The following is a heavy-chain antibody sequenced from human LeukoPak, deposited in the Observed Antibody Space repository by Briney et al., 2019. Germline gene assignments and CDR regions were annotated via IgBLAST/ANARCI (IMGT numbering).Heavy chain of an antibody. J-gene: IGHJ4*02. D-gene: IGHD3-9*01. CDR1: GGSISSYY. CDR2: IYYSGST. Sequence: SETLSLTCTVSGGSISSYYWSWIRQPPGKGLEWIGYIYYSGSTNYNPSLKSRVTISVDTSKNQFSLKLSSVPAADTAAYYCASSGRMRRDILTGYYIPSGFDYWGQGTLVTVSS. V-gene: IGHV4-59*01. CDR3: ASSGRMRRDILTGYYIPSGFDY.